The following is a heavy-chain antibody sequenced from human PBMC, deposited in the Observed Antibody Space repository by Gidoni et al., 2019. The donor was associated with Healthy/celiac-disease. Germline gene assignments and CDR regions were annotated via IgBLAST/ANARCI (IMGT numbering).Heavy chain of an antibody. CDR2: IYYSGRT. D-gene: IGHD4-17*01. Sequence: QVQLQESGPGLVKPSETLSLTCTVSGGSISSYYWSWIRPPPGQGLEWIGYIYYSGRTNYNPSLKSRVTISVDTSKNQFSLKLSSVTAADTAVYYCARGVEYGDPFDYWGQGTLVTVSS. CDR1: GGSISSYY. J-gene: IGHJ4*02. CDR3: ARGVEYGDPFDY. V-gene: IGHV4-59*01.